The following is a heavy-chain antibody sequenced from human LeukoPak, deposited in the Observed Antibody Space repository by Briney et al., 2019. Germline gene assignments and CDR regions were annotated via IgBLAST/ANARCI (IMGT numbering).Heavy chain of an antibody. Sequence: PSETLSLTCTVSGGSISSYYWSWIRQPPGKGLEWIGDIQNRGSTNYNPSLKSRVTISVDTSKNQFSLKLRSVAAADTAVYYCARDRPGIAVAGDAFDIWGRGTMVIVSS. CDR2: IQNRGST. CDR1: GGSISSYY. V-gene: IGHV4-59*01. J-gene: IGHJ3*02. CDR3: ARDRPGIAVAGDAFDI. D-gene: IGHD6-19*01.